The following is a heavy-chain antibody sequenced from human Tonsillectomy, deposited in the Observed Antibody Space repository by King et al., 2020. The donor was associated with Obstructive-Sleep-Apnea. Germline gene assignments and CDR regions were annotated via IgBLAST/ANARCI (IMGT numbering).Heavy chain of an antibody. J-gene: IGHJ2*01. D-gene: IGHD3-10*01. Sequence: VQLQESGPGLVKSSETLSLTCTVSGGSISSYYWSWIRQPPGKGLEWIGYIYYNVSTNYNPSLKSRVTISVDTSRNQFSLKLSSVTAADTAMYYCARVGKYYYGSGGPCGYFDLWGRGTLVTVSS. CDR2: IYYNVST. CDR1: GGSISSYY. CDR3: ARVGKYYYGSGGPCGYFDL. V-gene: IGHV4-59*01.